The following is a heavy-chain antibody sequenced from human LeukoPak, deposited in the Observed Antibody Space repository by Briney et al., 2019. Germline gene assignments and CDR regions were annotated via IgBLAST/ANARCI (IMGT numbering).Heavy chain of an antibody. CDR1: GYTFTSYG. CDR2: ISAYNGNT. V-gene: IGHV1-18*01. J-gene: IGHJ3*02. CDR3: ARDGGYCSSTSRYPRAFDI. D-gene: IGHD2-2*01. Sequence: GASVKVSCKASGYTFTSYGISWVRQAPGQGLEWMGWISAYNGNTNYAQKLQGRVTMTTDTSTSTAYMELRSLRSDDTAVYYCARDGGYCSSTSRYPRAFDIWGQGTMVTVSS.